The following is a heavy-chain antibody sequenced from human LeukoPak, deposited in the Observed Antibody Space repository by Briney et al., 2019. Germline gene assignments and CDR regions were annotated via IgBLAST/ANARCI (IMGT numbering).Heavy chain of an antibody. CDR2: IQYDGSNK. J-gene: IGHJ4*02. Sequence: TGGSLRLSCAASGFTFSSYGMHWVRQAPGKGLEWVAFIQYDGSNKYYAESVKGRFTISRDNSKSTLYLQMNSLRAEDTAVYHCAKSGGDFYWGQGTLVTVSS. CDR3: AKSGGDFY. CDR1: GFTFSSYG. V-gene: IGHV3-30*02.